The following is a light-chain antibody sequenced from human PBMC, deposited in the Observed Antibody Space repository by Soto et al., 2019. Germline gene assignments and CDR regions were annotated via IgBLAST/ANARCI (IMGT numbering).Light chain of an antibody. Sequence: SYELTQPPSVSVAPGQTASIACGGNNIGSRSVHWYQQKAGQAPVLVVYGDSDRPSGIPERFSGSNSGNTATLTISRVEAGDEADYYCQVWDSGSDHWVFGGGTKLTVL. CDR3: QVWDSGSDHWV. CDR1: NIGSRS. J-gene: IGLJ3*02. CDR2: GDS. V-gene: IGLV3-21*02.